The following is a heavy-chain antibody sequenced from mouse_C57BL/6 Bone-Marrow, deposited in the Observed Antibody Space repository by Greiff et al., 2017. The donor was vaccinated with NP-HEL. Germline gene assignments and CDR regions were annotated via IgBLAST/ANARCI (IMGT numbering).Heavy chain of an antibody. CDR3: AREGYGSSYAMDY. CDR1: GYTFTSYW. J-gene: IGHJ4*01. CDR2: IDPSDSYT. D-gene: IGHD1-1*01. V-gene: IGHV1-50*01. Sequence: QVQLQQPGAELVKPGASVKLSCKASGYTFTSYWMQWVKQRPGQGLEWIGEIDPSDSYTNYNQQFKGKATLTVDTSSSTAYMQLSSLTSEDSAVYYCAREGYGSSYAMDYWGQGTSGTVPS.